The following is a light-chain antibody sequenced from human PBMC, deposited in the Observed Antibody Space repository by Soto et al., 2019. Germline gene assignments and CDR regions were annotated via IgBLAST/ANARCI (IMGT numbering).Light chain of an antibody. V-gene: IGLV1-44*01. Sequence: QSVLTQPPSASGTPGQRVTISCSGSSSNIGSHTVNWYQQLPGTAPRLLIYNTYYRPSGVPDRFSCSKSGTSASLAISGLQSEDEADYYCAAWDDSLNGVVFGGGTKRTVL. J-gene: IGLJ2*01. CDR2: NTY. CDR1: SSNIGSHT. CDR3: AAWDDSLNGVV.